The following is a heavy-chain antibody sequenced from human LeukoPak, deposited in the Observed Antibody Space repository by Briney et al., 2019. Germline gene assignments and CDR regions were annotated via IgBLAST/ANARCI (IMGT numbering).Heavy chain of an antibody. CDR3: AGHYYGSGSYYNYYYYGMDV. J-gene: IGHJ6*02. CDR2: INHSGST. V-gene: IGHV4-34*01. Sequence: PSETLSLTCAVYGGSFSGYYWSWIRQPPGKGLEWIGEINHSGSTNYNPSLKSRVTISVDTSKNQFSLKLSSVTAVDTAVYYCAGHYYGSGSYYNYYYYGMDVWGQGTTVTVSS. CDR1: GGSFSGYY. D-gene: IGHD3-10*01.